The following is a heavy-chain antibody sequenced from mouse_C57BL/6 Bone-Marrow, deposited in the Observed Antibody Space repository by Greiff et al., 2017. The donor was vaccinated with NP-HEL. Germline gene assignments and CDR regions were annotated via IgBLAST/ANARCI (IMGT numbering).Heavy chain of an antibody. CDR1: GFTFSDYG. V-gene: IGHV5-17*01. J-gene: IGHJ3*01. Sequence: DVKLVESGGGLVKPGGSLKLSCAASGFTFSDYGMHWVRQAPEKGLEWVAYISSGSSTIYYADTVKGRFTISRDNAKKNLCLQMTSLRSEDTAMFYSARTCPAWFAYWGQGTMVTVSA. CDR3: ARTCPAWFAY. CDR2: ISSGSSTI.